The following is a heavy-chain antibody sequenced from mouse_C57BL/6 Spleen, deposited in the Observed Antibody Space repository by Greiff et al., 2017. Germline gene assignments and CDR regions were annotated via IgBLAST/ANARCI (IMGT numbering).Heavy chain of an antibody. V-gene: IGHV1-80*01. Sequence: VQLQQSGAELVKPGASVKISCKASGYAFSSYWMNWVKQRPGKGLEWIGQIYPGDGDTNYNGKFKGKATLTADKSSSTAYMQLSSLTSEDSAVYFCARQDYGSSMDYWGQGTSVTVSS. CDR2: IYPGDGDT. CDR3: ARQDYGSSMDY. D-gene: IGHD1-1*01. J-gene: IGHJ4*01. CDR1: GYAFSSYW.